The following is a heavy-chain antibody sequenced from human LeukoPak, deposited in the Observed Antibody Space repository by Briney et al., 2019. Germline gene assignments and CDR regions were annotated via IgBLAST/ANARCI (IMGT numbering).Heavy chain of an antibody. J-gene: IGHJ1*01. D-gene: IGHD6-13*01. V-gene: IGHV1-18*01. CDR2: ISAYNGNT. CDR3: ARYLSGAKAWTAAGAEYFQY. CDR1: GYTFTSYG. Sequence: GASVKVSCKASGYTFTSYGISWVRQAPGQGLEWMGWISAYNGNTDYAQKFQGRVTMTTETSTSTAYMELRSLRSDDTAVYYCARYLSGAKAWTAAGAEYFQYWGQGTLVTVSS.